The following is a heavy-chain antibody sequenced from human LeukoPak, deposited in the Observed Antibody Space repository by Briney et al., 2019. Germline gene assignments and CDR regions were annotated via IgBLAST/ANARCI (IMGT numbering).Heavy chain of an antibody. CDR3: AREKAIAVGLVRDYMDV. V-gene: IGHV4-39*07. CDR1: GGSISTSNYY. D-gene: IGHD6-19*01. CDR2: IFYSGST. Sequence: SETLSLTCTVSGGSISTSNYYWRWIRQPPGKGLEWIGNIFYSGSTYYSPSLRSRVTISLDTSRNQFSLKLSSVTAADTAVYYCAREKAIAVGLVRDYMDVWGKGTTVTVSS. J-gene: IGHJ6*03.